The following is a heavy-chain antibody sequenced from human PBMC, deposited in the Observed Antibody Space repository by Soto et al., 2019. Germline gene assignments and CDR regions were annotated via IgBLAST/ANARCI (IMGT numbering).Heavy chain of an antibody. V-gene: IGHV4-61*01. CDR1: GGSVSSGSYY. Sequence: ASETLSLTCTVSGGSVSSGSYYWSWIRQPPGKGLEWIGYIYYSGSTNYNPSLKSRVTISVDTSKNQFSLKLSSVTAADTAVYYCARDTTLYDILTGYFVAWFDPWGQGTLVTVSS. D-gene: IGHD3-9*01. J-gene: IGHJ5*02. CDR2: IYYSGST. CDR3: ARDTTLYDILTGYFVAWFDP.